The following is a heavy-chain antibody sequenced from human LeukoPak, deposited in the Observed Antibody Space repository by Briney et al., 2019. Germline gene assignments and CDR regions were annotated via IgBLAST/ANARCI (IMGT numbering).Heavy chain of an antibody. CDR2: INPNSGGT. J-gene: IGHJ4*02. D-gene: IGHD4-17*01. CDR3: ARDRGRLDYGDFYNDY. Sequence: ASVKVSCKASGYTFTGYYMHWVRQAPGQGLEWMGWINPNSGGTNYAQKFQGRVTMTRDTSISTAYMELSRLRSDDTAVYYCARDRGRLDYGDFYNDYWGQGTLVTVSS. CDR1: GYTFTGYY. V-gene: IGHV1-2*02.